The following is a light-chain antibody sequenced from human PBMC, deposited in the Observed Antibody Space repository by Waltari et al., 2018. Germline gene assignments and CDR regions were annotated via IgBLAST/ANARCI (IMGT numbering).Light chain of an antibody. J-gene: IGLJ3*02. Sequence: QSVLTQPPSASGTPGQRVTISCSGSSSTIGSNYVYWYQHLPGTAPKLLIYRMGERPSGVPDRFSGSKSGTSASLAISELRSEDEADYYCVAWDDSLSATVFGGGTKLTVL. V-gene: IGLV1-47*01. CDR1: SSTIGSNY. CDR3: VAWDDSLSATV. CDR2: RMG.